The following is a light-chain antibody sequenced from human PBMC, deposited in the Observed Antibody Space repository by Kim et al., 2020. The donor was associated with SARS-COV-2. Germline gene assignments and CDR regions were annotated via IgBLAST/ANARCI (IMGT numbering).Light chain of an antibody. CDR1: SGFRRN. CDR2: DAT. J-gene: IGKJ2*03. CDR3: QQRSNWPRYS. V-gene: IGKV3-11*01. Sequence: LCPGEKGTLSCTASSGFRRNLAWYQQKPGQAPRLLLYDATHRAPGVPDRVSGSGFGTDFTLTHIRLEPEDFAVYFCQQRSNWPRYSFGQGTKLEIK.